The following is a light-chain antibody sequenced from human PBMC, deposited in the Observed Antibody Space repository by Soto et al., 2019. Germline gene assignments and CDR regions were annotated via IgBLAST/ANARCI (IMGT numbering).Light chain of an antibody. V-gene: IGKV2-30*02. Sequence: DGVMTQSQLSLPVTLGQPASISCRSNQSLVHSDGIAYFSWFQQRPGRSPRRLIYKVSNRDSGVPARFSGSGSGTDFALKISRVEAEDVGVYYCMQGTHWPITFGQGTRLEI. CDR1: QSLVHSDGIAY. J-gene: IGKJ5*01. CDR2: KVS. CDR3: MQGTHWPIT.